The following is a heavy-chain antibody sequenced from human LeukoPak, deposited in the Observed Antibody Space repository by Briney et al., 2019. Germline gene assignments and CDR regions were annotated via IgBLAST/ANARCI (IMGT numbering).Heavy chain of an antibody. CDR1: GGSISSGDYY. CDR3: ARAVVWGSYRPLDY. V-gene: IGHV4-30-4*01. D-gene: IGHD3-16*02. CDR2: IYYSGST. J-gene: IGHJ4*02. Sequence: KPSQTLSLTCTVSGGSISSGDYYWSWIRQPPGQGLEWIGYIYYSGSTYYDPALKSRVTISVDTSKNQFSVKLSSVTAADTAVYYCARAVVWGSYRPLDYWGQGTLVTVSS.